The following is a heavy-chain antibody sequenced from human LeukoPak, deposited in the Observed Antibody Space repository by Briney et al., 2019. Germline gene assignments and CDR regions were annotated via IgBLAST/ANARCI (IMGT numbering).Heavy chain of an antibody. D-gene: IGHD3-22*01. CDR2: ISSSSSYI. CDR3: ARPRSATYDSGGYYYVGAFDI. Sequence: GGSLRLSCAASGFTFSSYSMNWVRQAPGKGLEWVSSISSSSSYIYYADSVKGRFTISRDNAKNSLYLQMNSLRAEDTAVYYCARPRSATYDSGGYYYVGAFDIWGQGTMVTVSS. J-gene: IGHJ3*02. CDR1: GFTFSSYS. V-gene: IGHV3-21*01.